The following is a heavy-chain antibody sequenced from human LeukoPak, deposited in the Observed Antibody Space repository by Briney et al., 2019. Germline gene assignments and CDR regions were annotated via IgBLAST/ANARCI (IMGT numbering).Heavy chain of an antibody. CDR3: ARDVGATSYYYYGMDV. V-gene: IGHV1-2*02. Sequence: ASVKVSCKASGYTFTGYYMQWVRQAPGQGLEWMGWINPNSGGTNYAQKLQGRVTMTTDTSTSTAYMELRSLRSDDTAVYYCARDVGATSYYYYGMDVWGQGTTVTVSS. J-gene: IGHJ6*02. D-gene: IGHD1-26*01. CDR1: GYTFTGYY. CDR2: INPNSGGT.